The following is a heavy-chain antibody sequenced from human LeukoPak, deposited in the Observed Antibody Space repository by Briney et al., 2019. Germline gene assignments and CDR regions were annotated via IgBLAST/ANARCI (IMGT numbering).Heavy chain of an antibody. D-gene: IGHD3-10*01. V-gene: IGHV4-59*01. CDR2: MYHSGSI. J-gene: IGHJ5*02. Sequence: SETLSLTCTVSGGSISSYYWSWIRQPPGKGLEWIGYMYHSGSINYNPSLKSRVSISVDTSKSQFSLKLSSVTAADTAVYYCARTYGSGNWFDPWGQGTLVTVSS. CDR1: GGSISSYY. CDR3: ARTYGSGNWFDP.